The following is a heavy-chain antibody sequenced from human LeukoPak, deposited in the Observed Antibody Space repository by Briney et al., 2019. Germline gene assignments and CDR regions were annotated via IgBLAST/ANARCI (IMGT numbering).Heavy chain of an antibody. Sequence: GGSLRLSCEASGFTFSSSAMSWVRQAPGKGLEWVSAISNNGGYTYYADSVQGRFTVSRDNSKNTLYLQMSSLSAADTAIYYCAGQLYSNGYRWFDPWGQGTLVTVSS. J-gene: IGHJ5*02. CDR1: GFTFSSSA. V-gene: IGHV3-23*01. CDR3: AGQLYSNGYRWFDP. CDR2: ISNNGGYT. D-gene: IGHD3-22*01.